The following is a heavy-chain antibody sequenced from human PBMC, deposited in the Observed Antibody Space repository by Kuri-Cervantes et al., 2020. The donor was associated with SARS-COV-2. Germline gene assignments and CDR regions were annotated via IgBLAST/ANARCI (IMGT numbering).Heavy chain of an antibody. D-gene: IGHD6-19*01. J-gene: IGHJ4*02. CDR1: GFTLDDYG. Sequence: LKISWASAGFTLDDYGMYWVRQTPGKGLEWVSCITWDGGSTGDADSVKGRFTISRDNAKKSLYLQMNSLRAEDTALYYCAKDGYSSGWSWGFDYWGQGTLVTVSS. V-gene: IGHV3-20*04. CDR3: AKDGYSSGWSWGFDY. CDR2: ITWDGGST.